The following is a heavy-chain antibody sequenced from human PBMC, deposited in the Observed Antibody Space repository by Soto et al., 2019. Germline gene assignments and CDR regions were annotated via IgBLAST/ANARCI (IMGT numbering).Heavy chain of an antibody. D-gene: IGHD5-12*01. CDR3: ARENIVARFRTFDI. V-gene: IGHV4-31*03. Sequence: SETLSLTCTVSGGSISSGGYYWSWIRQHPGKGLEWIGYIYYSGSTYYNPSLKSRVTISVDTSKNQFSLKLSSVTAADTAVYYCARENIVARFRTFDIWGQGTMVTVSS. CDR1: GGSISSGGYY. CDR2: IYYSGST. J-gene: IGHJ3*02.